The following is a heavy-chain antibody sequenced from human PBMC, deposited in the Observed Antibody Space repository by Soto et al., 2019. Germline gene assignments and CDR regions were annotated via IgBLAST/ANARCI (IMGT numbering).Heavy chain of an antibody. Sequence: SETLSLTCTVSVGSISSSSYFWGWIRQPPGKGLEWIGNVHYRGSTYYNASLTSRVTISVDTSKNQFSLKLSSVTAADSAVYSCARGIGYYFDSWGQGTMVTVSS. CDR1: VGSISSSSYF. D-gene: IGHD5-12*01. J-gene: IGHJ4*02. CDR3: ARGIGYYFDS. V-gene: IGHV4-39*01. CDR2: VHYRGST.